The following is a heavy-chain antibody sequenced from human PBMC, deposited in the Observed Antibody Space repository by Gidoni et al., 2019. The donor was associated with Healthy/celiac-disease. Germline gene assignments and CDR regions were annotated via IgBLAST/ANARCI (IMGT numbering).Heavy chain of an antibody. CDR3: AKDREVDCSSTSCYYENYYDGMDV. CDR1: GFAFSSYG. V-gene: IGHV3-30*18. J-gene: IGHJ6*02. Sequence: QVQLVESGGGVVQPGRSLRLSCAASGFAFSSYGMHWVRQAPGKGLGWVAVISYDGSNKYYADSVKGRFTISRDNSKNTLYLQMNSLRAEDTAVYYCAKDREVDCSSTSCYYENYYDGMDVWGQGTTVTVSS. D-gene: IGHD2-2*01. CDR2: ISYDGSNK.